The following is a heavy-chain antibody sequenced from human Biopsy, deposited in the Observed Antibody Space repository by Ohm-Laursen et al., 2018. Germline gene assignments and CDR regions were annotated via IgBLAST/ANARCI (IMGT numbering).Heavy chain of an antibody. CDR3: ARDRGYCSDRTVPGYFDL. V-gene: IGHV4-59*01. J-gene: IGHJ2*01. CDR2: VSSTGST. D-gene: IGHD2-15*01. Sequence: GTLSLTCTVSAVSLSSYYWSWLRPPPGKGLQWLGYVSSTGSTDSNPSLQSRVTISVDTSKNHFSQRLRSVTPADTAIYYCARDRGYCSDRTVPGYFDLWGRGTLVTVSS. CDR1: AVSLSSYY.